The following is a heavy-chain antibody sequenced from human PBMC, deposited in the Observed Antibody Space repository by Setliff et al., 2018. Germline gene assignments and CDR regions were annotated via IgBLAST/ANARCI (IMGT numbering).Heavy chain of an antibody. Sequence: ASVKVSCKASGYTLTGYYMHWVRQAPGQGLEWMGWINPNSGGTNYAQKFQGRVTMTRDTSISTAYMELSRLRSDDTAVYYCARELVIIATWGNSAMGEAFDIWGQGTMVTVSS. D-gene: IGHD3-16*01. V-gene: IGHV1-2*02. CDR2: INPNSGGT. CDR3: ARELVIIATWGNSAMGEAFDI. CDR1: GYTLTGYY. J-gene: IGHJ3*02.